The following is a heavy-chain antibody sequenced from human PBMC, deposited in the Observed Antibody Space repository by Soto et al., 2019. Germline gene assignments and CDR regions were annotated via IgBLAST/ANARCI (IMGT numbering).Heavy chain of an antibody. Sequence: QVQLVESGGGLVKPGGSMRLSCAASGFTFRDYYMTWIRQAPGKGLEWVSYISSSGTGVYYADSVKGRFTISRDNTKNSLYLQMISLRAEDTAVYYCARFSGGSYNTYYFYYGMDVWGQGTTVTVSS. D-gene: IGHD2-15*01. CDR1: GFTFRDYY. CDR2: ISSSGTGV. CDR3: ARFSGGSYNTYYFYYGMDV. V-gene: IGHV3-11*01. J-gene: IGHJ6*02.